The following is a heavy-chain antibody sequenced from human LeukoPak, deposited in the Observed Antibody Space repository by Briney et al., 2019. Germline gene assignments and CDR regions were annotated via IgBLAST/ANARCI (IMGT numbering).Heavy chain of an antibody. J-gene: IGHJ4*02. V-gene: IGHV4-61*08. D-gene: IGHD3-22*01. CDR3: AREVGYYDSSGYYPGDYFDY. CDR1: GGSISSGGYS. CDR2: IYYSGST. Sequence: SETLSLTCAVSGGSISSGGYSWSWIRQPPGKGLEWIGYIYYSGSTNYNPSLKSRVTISVDTSKNQFSLKLSSVTAADTAVYYCAREVGYYDSSGYYPGDYFDYWGQGTLVTVSS.